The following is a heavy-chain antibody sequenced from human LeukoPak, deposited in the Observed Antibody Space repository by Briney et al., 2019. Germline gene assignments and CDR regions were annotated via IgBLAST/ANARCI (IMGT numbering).Heavy chain of an antibody. J-gene: IGHJ3*02. V-gene: IGHV3-74*01. CDR1: GFTFSNYW. CDR2: IHSDGSST. CDR3: ARGADDFEI. Sequence: GGSLRLSCAASGFTFSNYWMHWVRQAPGKGLVWVSRIHSDGSSTAYADSVKGRFTISRDNAKNTLYLQMNSLRAEDTAVYYCARGADDFEIWGQGTMVTVSS.